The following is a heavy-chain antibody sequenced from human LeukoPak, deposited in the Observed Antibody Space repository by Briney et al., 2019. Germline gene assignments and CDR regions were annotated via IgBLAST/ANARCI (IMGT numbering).Heavy chain of an antibody. CDR3: VKGRLRENTD. CDR1: GFTFSTHV. CDR2: INKSDGDGST. D-gene: IGHD1-1*01. J-gene: IGHJ4*02. Sequence: PGGSLRLSCAASGFTFSTHVMTWVRQAPGKGLEWVSSINKSDGDGSTYYADSVKGRFTISRDNSKNTLYLQMNSLRAEDTAVYYCVKGRLRENTDWGQGTLVTVSS. V-gene: IGHV3-23*01.